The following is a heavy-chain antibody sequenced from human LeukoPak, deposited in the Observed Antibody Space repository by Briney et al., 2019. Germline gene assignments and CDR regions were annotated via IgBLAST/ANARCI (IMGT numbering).Heavy chain of an antibody. CDR3: ARVGVEGASCYDY. D-gene: IGHD2-2*01. J-gene: IGHJ4*02. CDR1: GYTFTGYS. CDR2: INPNSGVT. V-gene: IGHV1-2*02. Sequence: ASVKVSCKASGYTFTGYSMHWVRQAPGHGLEWMGWINPNSGVTNYAQKFQGRVTMTRDTSISTAYMELSSLRSDDTAVYYCARVGVEGASCYDYWGQGTLVTVSS.